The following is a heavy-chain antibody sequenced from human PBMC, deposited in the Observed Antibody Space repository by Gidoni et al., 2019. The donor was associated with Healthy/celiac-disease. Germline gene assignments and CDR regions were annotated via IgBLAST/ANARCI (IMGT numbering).Heavy chain of an antibody. CDR3: ARDYYDSSGYYYPGPY. Sequence: QVQLVQSGAEVTKPGASVKVSCKASGYTFTGYYMHWVRQAPGQGLEWMGWINPNSGGTNYAQKFQGWVTMTRDTSISTAYMELSRLRSDDTAVYYCARDYYDSSGYYYPGPYWGQGTLVTVSS. CDR1: GYTFTGYY. J-gene: IGHJ4*02. V-gene: IGHV1-2*04. CDR2: INPNSGGT. D-gene: IGHD3-22*01.